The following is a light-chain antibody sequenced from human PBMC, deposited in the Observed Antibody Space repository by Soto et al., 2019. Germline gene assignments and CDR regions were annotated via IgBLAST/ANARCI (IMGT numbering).Light chain of an antibody. CDR1: SSDVGGYNY. CDR3: SSYTSSSTREVV. CDR2: DVS. Sequence: QSALTQPASVSGSPGQSITISCTGTSSDVGGYNYVSWYQQHPGKAPKLMIYDVSNRPSGVSNRFSGSKSGNTASLTISGLQAEDEADYYCSSYTSSSTREVVFGGGIKVTVL. V-gene: IGLV2-14*01. J-gene: IGLJ2*01.